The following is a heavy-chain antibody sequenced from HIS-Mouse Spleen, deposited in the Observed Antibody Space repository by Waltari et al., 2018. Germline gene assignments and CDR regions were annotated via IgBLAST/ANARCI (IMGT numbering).Heavy chain of an antibody. V-gene: IGHV4-39*07. D-gene: IGHD6-13*01. CDR2: IYYSGST. CDR1: GGSISSSSYY. CDR3: AREIPYSSSWYDWYFDL. J-gene: IGHJ2*01. Sequence: QLQLQESGPGLVKPSETLFLTCTVSGGSISSSSYYWGWIRQPPGKGLEWMGSIYYSGSTDYNPARKSRVTRSVGTSKNQFSLKPSSVTAAGTAVYYCAREIPYSSSWYDWYFDLWGRGTLVTVSS.